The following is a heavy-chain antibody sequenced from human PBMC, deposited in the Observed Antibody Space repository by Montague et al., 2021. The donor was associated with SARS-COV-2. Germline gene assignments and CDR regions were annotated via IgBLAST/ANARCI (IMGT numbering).Heavy chain of an antibody. CDR3: ARAVSVRRAVNWFDP. CDR2: VYYSGGI. CDR1: GGSISSYY. D-gene: IGHD3-10*01. J-gene: IGHJ5*02. V-gene: IGHV4-59*01. Sequence: SETLSLTYTVSGGSISSYYCNWIRQSPGKGLEWIGYVYYSGGINSNASLKSRVSMSVDTSKNQFSLKLTSVTAADTAVYYCARAVSVRRAVNWFDPWGQGTLVTVSS.